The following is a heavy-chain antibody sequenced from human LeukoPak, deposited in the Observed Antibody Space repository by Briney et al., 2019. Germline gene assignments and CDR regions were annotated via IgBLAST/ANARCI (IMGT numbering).Heavy chain of an antibody. CDR1: GFTFSSYA. V-gene: IGHV3-30-3*01. D-gene: IGHD2-2*01. J-gene: IGHJ4*02. Sequence: GGSLRLSCAASGFTFSSYAMHWVRQAPGKGLEWVAVISYDGSNKYYADSVKGRFTISRDNSKNTLYLQMNSLRAEDTAVYYCARGTVVVPAARSWDYWGQGTLVTVSS. CDR2: ISYDGSNK. CDR3: ARGTVVVPAARSWDY.